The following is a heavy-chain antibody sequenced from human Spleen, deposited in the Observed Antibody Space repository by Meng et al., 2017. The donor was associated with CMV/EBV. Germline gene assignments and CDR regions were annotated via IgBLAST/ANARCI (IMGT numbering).Heavy chain of an antibody. D-gene: IGHD3-10*01. CDR1: GGSFSGYY. CDR3: ARAPSRAITMVRGVIISRWFDP. J-gene: IGHJ5*02. CDR2: INHSGST. Sequence: QVPLQQWGAGLLKPSETLSPSGAVYGGSFSGYYWSWIRQPPGKGLEWIGEINHSGSTNYNPSLKSRVTISVDTSKNQFSLKLSSVTAADTAVYYCARAPSRAITMVRGVIISRWFDPWGQGTLVTVAS. V-gene: IGHV4-34*01.